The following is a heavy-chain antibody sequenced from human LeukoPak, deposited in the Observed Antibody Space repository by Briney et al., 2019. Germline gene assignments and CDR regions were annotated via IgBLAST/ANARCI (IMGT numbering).Heavy chain of an antibody. Sequence: GGSLRLSCAASGFTFSNYAMHWVRQAPGKGLEWVAFISSDGSDKYYADSVKGRFTISRDNSKNTLYLQMNSLRAEDTAVYYCARDQPGTYTLSSTWGQGTLVTVSS. CDR1: GFTFSNYA. CDR3: ARDQPGTYTLSST. CDR2: ISSDGSDK. V-gene: IGHV3-30-3*01. J-gene: IGHJ5*02. D-gene: IGHD6-19*01.